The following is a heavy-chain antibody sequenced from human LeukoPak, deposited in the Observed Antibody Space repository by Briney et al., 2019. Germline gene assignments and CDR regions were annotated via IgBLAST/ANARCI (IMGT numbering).Heavy chain of an antibody. CDR1: GYTFTSYS. D-gene: IGHD6-6*01. V-gene: IGHV1-18*01. CDR2: ISTYNGNT. CDR3: AKDRWRDGSSSFDN. J-gene: IGHJ4*02. Sequence: ASVKVSCKASGYTFTSYSLNWVRQAPGQGLEWMGWISTYNGNTNYAEKLQGRVTMTTDTSTSTAYMELRNLRSDDTAVYYCAKDRWRDGSSSFDNWGRRTLVTVSS.